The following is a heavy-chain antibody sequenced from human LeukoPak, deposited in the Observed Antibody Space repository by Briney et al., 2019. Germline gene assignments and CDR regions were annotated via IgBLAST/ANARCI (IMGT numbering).Heavy chain of an antibody. V-gene: IGHV3-7*01. J-gene: IGHJ4*02. CDR2: IKQDGSEK. D-gene: IGHD2-2*01. CDR1: GFSFSLHW. Sequence: GGSLRLSCAASGFSFSLHWMTWARQAPGKGLEWVANIKQDGSEKYYVDSVKGRFTISRDNAKDSLYLQMNSLRAEDTAVYYCAKDFPSDFDYWGQGTLVTVSS. CDR3: AKDFPSDFDY.